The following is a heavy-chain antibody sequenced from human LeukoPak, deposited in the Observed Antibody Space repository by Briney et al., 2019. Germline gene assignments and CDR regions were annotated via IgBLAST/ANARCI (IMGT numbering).Heavy chain of an antibody. D-gene: IGHD2-21*02. V-gene: IGHV1-2*02. J-gene: IGHJ4*02. CDR1: GYTFTGYY. CDR3: ARARRMCGGDCSNFDY. CDR2: INPNSGGT. Sequence: EASVKASCKASGYTFTGYYMHWVRQAPGQGLEWMGWINPNSGGTNYAQKFQGRVTMTRDTSISTAYMELSRLRSDDTAVYYCARARRMCGGDCSNFDYWGQGTLVTVSS.